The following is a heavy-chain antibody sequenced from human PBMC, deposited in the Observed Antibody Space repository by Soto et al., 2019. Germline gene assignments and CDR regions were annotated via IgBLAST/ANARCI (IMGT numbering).Heavy chain of an antibody. J-gene: IGHJ6*02. CDR1: GFTFSSYW. Sequence: GGSLRLSCAASGFTFSSYWMHWVRQAPGKGLVWVSRINSDGSSTSYADSVKGRFTISRDNAKNTLYLQMNSLRAEDTAVYYCSREKSGDYRVYYGMDVWGQGTTVTVSS. CDR2: INSDGSST. V-gene: IGHV3-74*01. CDR3: SREKSGDYRVYYGMDV. D-gene: IGHD4-17*01.